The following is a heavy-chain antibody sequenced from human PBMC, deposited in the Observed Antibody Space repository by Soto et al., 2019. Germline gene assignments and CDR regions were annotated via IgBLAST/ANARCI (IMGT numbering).Heavy chain of an antibody. CDR3: AKGSGSYYYYYGMDV. J-gene: IGHJ6*02. CDR2: ITSSGSPT. D-gene: IGHD1-26*01. Sequence: PGGSLRLSCAASGFTFSTSTMNWVRQAPGKGLEWVSYITSSGSPTYYADFVKGRFTISRDNAKNSLYLQMNSLRAEDTALYYCAKGSGSYYYYYGMDVWGQGTTVTVSS. CDR1: GFTFSTST. V-gene: IGHV3-48*04.